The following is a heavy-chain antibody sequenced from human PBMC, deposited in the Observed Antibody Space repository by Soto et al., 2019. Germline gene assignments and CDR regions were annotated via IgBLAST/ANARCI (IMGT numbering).Heavy chain of an antibody. D-gene: IGHD2-2*01. Sequence: QVQLQQWGAGLLKPSETLSLTCAVYGGSFSGYYWSWIRQPPGKGLEWIGEINHSGSTNYNPSLKSLVTISVDTSKNQFSLKLSSVTAADTAVYYCARAASLEGYCSSTSCYGGNFDYWGQGTLVTVSS. CDR1: GGSFSGYY. CDR3: ARAASLEGYCSSTSCYGGNFDY. J-gene: IGHJ4*02. V-gene: IGHV4-34*01. CDR2: INHSGST.